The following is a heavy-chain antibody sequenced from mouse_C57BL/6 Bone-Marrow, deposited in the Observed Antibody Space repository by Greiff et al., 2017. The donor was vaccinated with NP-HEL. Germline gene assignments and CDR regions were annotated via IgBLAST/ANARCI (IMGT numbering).Heavy chain of an antibody. V-gene: IGHV5-17*01. Sequence: EVQLVESGGGLVKPGGSLKLSCAASGFTFSDYGMHWVRQAPEKGLEWVAYISSGSGTIYYADTVKGRFTISRDNAKNTLFLQMTLLRSDDTAMYYCARELKNYWGQGTTLTVSS. CDR2: ISSGSGTI. J-gene: IGHJ2*01. CDR1: GFTFSDYG. CDR3: ARELKNY.